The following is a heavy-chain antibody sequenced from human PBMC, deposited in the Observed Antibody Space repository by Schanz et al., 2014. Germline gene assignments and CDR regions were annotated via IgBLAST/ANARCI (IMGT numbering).Heavy chain of an antibody. Sequence: EVQLLESGGGLVQPGGSLRLSCAASGFTFSSHCMHWVRQDPEKGLVWVARINSVGSNTDYADSVRGRFTISRDNAENTLYLQMNSLRPEDTAVYYCARGGFGEVSYFDYWGQGTLVTVSS. J-gene: IGHJ4*02. D-gene: IGHD3-10*01. CDR2: INSVGSNT. CDR3: ARGGFGEVSYFDY. CDR1: GFTFSSHC. V-gene: IGHV3-74*02.